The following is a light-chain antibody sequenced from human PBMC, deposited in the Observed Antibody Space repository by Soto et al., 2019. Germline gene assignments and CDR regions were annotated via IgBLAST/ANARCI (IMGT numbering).Light chain of an antibody. CDR1: TGAVTSGHY. CDR3: LLSYSGAHVV. V-gene: IGLV7-46*01. J-gene: IGLJ2*01. CDR2: DTS. Sequence: QAVVTQEPSLTVSPGGTVTLTCGSSTGAVTSGHYPYWFQQKPGQAPRTLIYDTSNKHSWTPARFSGSLLGGKAALTLSGAQPEDEAEYYCLLSYSGAHVVFGGGTQLTGL.